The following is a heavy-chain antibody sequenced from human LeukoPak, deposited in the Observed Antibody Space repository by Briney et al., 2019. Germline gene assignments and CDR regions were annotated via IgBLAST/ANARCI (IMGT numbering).Heavy chain of an antibody. CDR3: ATDERTVTTRIYYYYGMDV. CDR2: INPSGGST. J-gene: IGHJ6*02. Sequence: ASVKVSCKASGYTFTSYYTHWVRQAPGQGLEWMGIINPSGGSTSYAQKFQGRVTMTRDTSTSTVYMELSSLRSEDTAVYYCATDERTVTTRIYYYYGMDVWGQGTTVTVSS. V-gene: IGHV1-46*01. D-gene: IGHD4-17*01. CDR1: GYTFTSYY.